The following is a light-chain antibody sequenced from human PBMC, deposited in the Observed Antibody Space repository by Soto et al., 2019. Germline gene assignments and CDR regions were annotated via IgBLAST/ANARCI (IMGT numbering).Light chain of an antibody. CDR2: SSS. J-gene: IGKJ1*01. Sequence: DIGLTHSPGTLSLSPGERATLSCRASQTISGTYLAWYQQKPGQAPRLLIYSSSSRAAGVSDRFSGSGSGTDFSLTISRLEPEDFAMYYCQQYGRSPTWTFGQGPKVDIK. CDR1: QTISGTY. V-gene: IGKV3-20*01. CDR3: QQYGRSPTWT.